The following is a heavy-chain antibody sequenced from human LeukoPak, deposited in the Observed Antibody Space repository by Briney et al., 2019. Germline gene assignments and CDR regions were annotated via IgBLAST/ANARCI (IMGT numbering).Heavy chain of an antibody. V-gene: IGHV4-59*01. D-gene: IGHD6-13*01. J-gene: IGHJ4*02. Sequence: SETLSLTCTVSGGSISSYYWSWIRQPPGKGLEWIGYIYYSGGTNYNPSLKSRVTISVDTSKNQFSLKLSSVTAADTAVYYCARYSSSWSSFDYWGQGTLVTVSS. CDR2: IYYSGGT. CDR3: ARYSSSWSSFDY. CDR1: GGSISSYY.